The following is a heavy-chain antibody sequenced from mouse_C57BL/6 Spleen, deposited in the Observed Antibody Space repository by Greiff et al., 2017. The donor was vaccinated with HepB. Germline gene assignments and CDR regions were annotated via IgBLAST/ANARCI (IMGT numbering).Heavy chain of an antibody. D-gene: IGHD2-1*01. CDR3: ARDGGNYGFAY. CDR1: GYTFTSYW. Sequence: QVQLQQSGAELVKPGASVKLSCKASGYTFTSYWMHWVKQRPGQGLEWIGMIHPNSGSTNYNEKFKSKATLTVDKSSSTAYMHLSSLTSEDSAVYYCARDGGNYGFAYWGQGTLVTVSA. CDR2: IHPNSGST. V-gene: IGHV1-64*01. J-gene: IGHJ3*01.